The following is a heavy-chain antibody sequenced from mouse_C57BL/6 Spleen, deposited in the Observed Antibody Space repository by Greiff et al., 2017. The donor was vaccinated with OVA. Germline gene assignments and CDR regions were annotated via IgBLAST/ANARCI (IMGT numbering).Heavy chain of an antibody. CDR1: GYTFTSYW. V-gene: IGHV1-69*01. J-gene: IGHJ4*01. CDR2: IDPSDSYT. D-gene: IGHD2-3*01. Sequence: VQLQQPGAELVMPGASVKLSGKASGYTFTSYWMHWVKQRPGQGLEWIGEIDPSDSYTNYNQKFKGKSTLTVDKSSSTAYMQLSSLTSEDSAVYYCARGGGDGYYRGYAMDYWGQGTSVTVSS. CDR3: ARGGGDGYYRGYAMDY.